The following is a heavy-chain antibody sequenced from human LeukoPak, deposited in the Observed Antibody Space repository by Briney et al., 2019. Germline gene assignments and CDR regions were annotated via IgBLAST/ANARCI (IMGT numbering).Heavy chain of an antibody. Sequence: GASVKVSCKASGGTFSSYAISWVRQAPGQGLEWMGRIIPILGIANYAQKFQGRVTITADKSTSTAYMELSSLRSEDTAVYYCARTQRFWSGTEKYYFDYWGQGTLVTVSS. CDR2: IIPILGIA. J-gene: IGHJ4*02. CDR1: GGTFSSYA. V-gene: IGHV1-69*04. D-gene: IGHD3-3*01. CDR3: ARTQRFWSGTEKYYFDY.